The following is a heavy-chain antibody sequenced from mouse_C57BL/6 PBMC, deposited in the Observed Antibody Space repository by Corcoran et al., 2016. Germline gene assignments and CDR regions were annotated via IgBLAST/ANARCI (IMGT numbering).Heavy chain of an antibody. CDR2: INPNNGGT. J-gene: IGHJ2*01. D-gene: IGHD2-4*01. Sequence: EVRLQQSGPGLVKPGASVTISCKASGYTFTDYYLNWVKQSHGKSLEWIGDINPNNGGTSYNQKFKGKATLTVDKSSSTAYMELRSLTSEDSAVYYCARSGLRRDCDYWGQGTTLTVSS. CDR1: GYTFTDYY. CDR3: ARSGLRRDCDY. V-gene: IGHV1-26*01.